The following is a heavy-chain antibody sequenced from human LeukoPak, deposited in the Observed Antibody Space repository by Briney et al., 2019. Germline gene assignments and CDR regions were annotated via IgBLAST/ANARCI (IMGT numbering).Heavy chain of an antibody. Sequence: SETLSLTCTVSGGSISSYYWSWIRQPPGKGLEWIGYIYYSGSTNYNPSLKSRVTISVDTSKNQFSLKLSSVTAADTAVYYCARDGDSSSWYPGWFDPWGQGTLVTVSS. CDR3: ARDGDSSSWYPGWFDP. CDR2: IYYSGST. D-gene: IGHD6-13*01. J-gene: IGHJ5*02. CDR1: GGSISSYY. V-gene: IGHV4-59*01.